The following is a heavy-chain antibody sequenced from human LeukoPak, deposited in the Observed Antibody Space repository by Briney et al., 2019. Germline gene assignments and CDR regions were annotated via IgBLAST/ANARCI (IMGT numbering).Heavy chain of an antibody. CDR2: KKSKTDGETI. CDR3: TIVGPLIYCYGSSGYYIPNN. Sequence: GGPLTLSRPASGFTLSHAWINWVRQPPGKGLKWVGRKKSKTDGETIDYAAPVKGRVTISRDDSKNTVYLQMNSLKIEDTAVYYCTIVGPLIYCYGSSGYYIPNNWGQGTLVSVSS. J-gene: IGHJ4*02. D-gene: IGHD3-22*01. CDR1: GFTLSHAW. V-gene: IGHV3-15*01.